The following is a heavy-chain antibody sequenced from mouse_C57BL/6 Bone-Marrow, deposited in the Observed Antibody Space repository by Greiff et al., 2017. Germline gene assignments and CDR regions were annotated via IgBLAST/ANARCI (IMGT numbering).Heavy chain of an antibody. V-gene: IGHV1-69*01. CDR1: GYTFTSYW. D-gene: IGHD1-2*01. J-gene: IGHJ2*01. CDR2: IDPSDSYT. Sequence: QVQLQQPGAELVMPGASVKLSCKASGYTFTSYWMHWVKQRPGQGLEWIGEIDPSDSYTNYNQKFKGKSTLTVDKSSSTAYMQLSSLTSEDSAVYYCARGRGYYGLFDYWGQGTTLTVSS. CDR3: ARGRGYYGLFDY.